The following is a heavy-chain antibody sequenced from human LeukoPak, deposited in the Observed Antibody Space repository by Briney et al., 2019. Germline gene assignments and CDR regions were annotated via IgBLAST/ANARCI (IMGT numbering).Heavy chain of an antibody. V-gene: IGHV4-61*02. CDR3: ARGQTTVNFDY. CDR1: GGSISSGSYF. D-gene: IGHD4-17*01. J-gene: IGHJ4*02. Sequence: SQTMSPTCTVYGGSISSGSYFWSWIRQPAGKGLEWIGRIYASGSTNFNPSLRSRVTISVDTSKNQFSLELTSVTAADTAVYYCARGQTTVNFDYWGQGALVTVSS. CDR2: IYASGST.